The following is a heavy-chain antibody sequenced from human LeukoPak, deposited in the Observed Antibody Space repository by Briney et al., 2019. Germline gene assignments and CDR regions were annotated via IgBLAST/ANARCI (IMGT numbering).Heavy chain of an antibody. D-gene: IGHD3-10*01. CDR3: ARDQGRMRRESYYYYMDV. CDR2: IYYSGST. J-gene: IGHJ6*03. CDR1: GGSISSYY. V-gene: IGHV4-59*01. Sequence: SETLSLTCTVSGGSISSYYWSWIRQPPGKGLEWTGYIYYSGSTNYNPSLKSRVTISVDTSKNQFSLKLSSVTAADTAVYYCARDQGRMRRESYYYYMDVWGKGTTVTVSS.